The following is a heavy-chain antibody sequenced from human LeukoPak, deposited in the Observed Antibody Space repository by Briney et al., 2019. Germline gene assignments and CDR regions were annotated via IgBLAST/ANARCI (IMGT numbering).Heavy chain of an antibody. V-gene: IGHV4-59*01. J-gene: IGHJ4*02. CDR2: TYYDGST. CDR1: GGSISSYY. CDR3: ARGRQVSDY. Sequence: SETLSLTCTVSGGSISSYYWSWIRQPPGKGLEWIGYTYYDGSTNYNPFLKSRVTISLDMSKNQLSLKLSSVTTADTAVYYCARGRQVSDYWGQGTLVTVSS.